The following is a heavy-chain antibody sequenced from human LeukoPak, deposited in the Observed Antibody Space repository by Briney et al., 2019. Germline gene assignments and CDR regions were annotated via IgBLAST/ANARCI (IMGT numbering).Heavy chain of an antibody. V-gene: IGHV4-34*01. D-gene: IGHD3-22*01. Sequence: SETLSLTCAVYGGSFSGYYWSWIRQPPGKGLEWIGEINHSGSTNYNPSLKSRVTISVDTSKNQFSLKLSSVTAADTAVYYCARHPYYYDTLGAFDIWGQGTMVTVSS. CDR3: ARHPYYYDTLGAFDI. J-gene: IGHJ3*02. CDR1: GGSFSGYY. CDR2: INHSGST.